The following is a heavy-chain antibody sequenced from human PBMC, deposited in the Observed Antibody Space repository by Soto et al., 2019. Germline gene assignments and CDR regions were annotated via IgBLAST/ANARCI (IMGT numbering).Heavy chain of an antibody. CDR2: ISSSSNYI. CDR1: GFTFSSYS. J-gene: IGHJ4*02. CDR3: ARGSAYPIKFDY. Sequence: GGSLRLSCAASGFTFSSYSMNWVRQAPGKGLEWVSCISSSSNYIYYADSVKGRFTISRDNAKNSLYLQMNSLRAEDTAVYYCARGSAYPIKFDYWGQGTLVTVSS. V-gene: IGHV3-21*01.